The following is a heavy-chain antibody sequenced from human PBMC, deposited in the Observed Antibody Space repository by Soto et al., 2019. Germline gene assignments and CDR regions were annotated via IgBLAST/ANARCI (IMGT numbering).Heavy chain of an antibody. CDR1: GYSFTSYW. CDR2: IYPGDSDT. D-gene: IGHD1-7*01. J-gene: IGHJ6*02. V-gene: IGHV5-51*01. CDR3: ARILELPYYYYGMDV. Sequence: EVQLVQSGAEVKKPGESLKICCKGSGYSFTSYWIGWVRQMPGKGLEWMGIIYPGDSDTRYSPSFQGQVTISADKSISTAYLQWSSLKASDTAMYYCARILELPYYYYGMDVWGQGTTVTVSS.